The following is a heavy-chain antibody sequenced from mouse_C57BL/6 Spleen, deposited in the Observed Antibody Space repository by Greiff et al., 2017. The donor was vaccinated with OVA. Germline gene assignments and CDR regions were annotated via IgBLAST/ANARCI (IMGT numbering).Heavy chain of an antibody. CDR1: GFTFSDYY. CDR3: ASNYAY. V-gene: IGHV5-12*01. CDR2: ISNGGGST. Sequence: EVQVVESGGGLVQPGGSLKLSCAASGFTFSDYYMYWVRQTPEKRLEWVAYISNGGGSTYYPDTVKGRFTISRDNAKNTLYLQMSRLKSEDTAMYYCASNYAYWGQGTLVTVSA. D-gene: IGHD2-1*01. J-gene: IGHJ3*01.